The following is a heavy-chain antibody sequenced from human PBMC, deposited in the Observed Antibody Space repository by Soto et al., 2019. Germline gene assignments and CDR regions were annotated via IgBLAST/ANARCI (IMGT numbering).Heavy chain of an antibody. CDR3: AKYASQSSPHYLDY. V-gene: IGHV3-23*01. Sequence: EVQLLESGGGLVQPGGSLRLSCAVSGFTFSNYAVGWVRQAPGMGLEWVSSIFGGSGVTYYTDSVKGRFTISRDSSENTVYLQMNSLRAEDTALYYCAKYASQSSPHYLDYWGQGTLVTVSS. D-gene: IGHD2-2*01. CDR1: GFTFSNYA. J-gene: IGHJ4*02. CDR2: IFGGSGVT.